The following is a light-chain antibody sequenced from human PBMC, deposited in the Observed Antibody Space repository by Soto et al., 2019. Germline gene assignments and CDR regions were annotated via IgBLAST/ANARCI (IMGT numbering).Light chain of an antibody. CDR1: SSDIGSYDH. Sequence: ALTQPASVSGSPGQSITISCSGTSSDIGSYDHVAWYQQFPGKSPKLVIYAVSDRPSGVSDRFSGSKSGISASLTISGLQTEDEGDYCCISYTDRQSYLFGTGTKVTVL. CDR3: ISYTDRQSYL. V-gene: IGLV2-14*03. CDR2: AVS. J-gene: IGLJ1*01.